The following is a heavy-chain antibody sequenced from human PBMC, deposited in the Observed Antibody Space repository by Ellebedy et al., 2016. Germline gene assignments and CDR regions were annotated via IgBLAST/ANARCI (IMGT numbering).Heavy chain of an antibody. J-gene: IGHJ3*02. CDR3: ARLRGAISARGYDAFDI. CDR2: INHSGST. Sequence: SETLSLTCAVYGGSFSGYYWSWIRQPPGKGLEWIGEINHSGSTNYNSSLKSRVTISVDTSKNQFSLKLSSVTAADTAVYYCARLRGAISARGYDAFDIWGQGTMVTVSS. V-gene: IGHV4-34*01. CDR1: GGSFSGYY. D-gene: IGHD5-12*01.